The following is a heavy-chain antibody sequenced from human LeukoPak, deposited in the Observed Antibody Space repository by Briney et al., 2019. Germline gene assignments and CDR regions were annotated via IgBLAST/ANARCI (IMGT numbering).Heavy chain of an antibody. CDR2: IYTSGST. D-gene: IGHD3-9*01. J-gene: IGHJ6*03. Sequence: SETLSLTCTVSGGSISSYYWSWIRQPAGKGLEWIGRIYTSGSTNYNPSLKSRVTMSVDTSKNQFSLKLSSVTAADTAVYYCARPGKYYDILTGYYYYYYYMDVWGKGTTVTISS. CDR3: ARPGKYYDILTGYYYYYYYMDV. V-gene: IGHV4-4*07. CDR1: GGSISSYY.